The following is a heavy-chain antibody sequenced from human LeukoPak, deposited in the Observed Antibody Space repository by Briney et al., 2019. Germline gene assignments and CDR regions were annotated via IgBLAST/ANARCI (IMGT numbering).Heavy chain of an antibody. CDR3: ARDPVEWELLLDY. D-gene: IGHD1-26*01. Sequence: PGGSLRLSCAASGFTFSSHSMNWVRQAPGKRLEWVANMNIDGSEKYYADSAKGRFTISRDNARNSVYLQMNSLRVEDTAVYYCARDPVEWELLLDYWGQGTLVTVSS. V-gene: IGHV3-7*01. CDR1: GFTFSSHS. J-gene: IGHJ4*02. CDR2: MNIDGSEK.